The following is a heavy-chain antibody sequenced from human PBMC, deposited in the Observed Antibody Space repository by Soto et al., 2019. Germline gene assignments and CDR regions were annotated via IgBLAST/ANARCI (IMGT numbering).Heavy chain of an antibody. J-gene: IGHJ4*02. CDR2: IIPILGIA. CDR1: GGTFSSYT. CDR3: ARDAPYGGNPNYY. Sequence: QVQLVQSGAEVKKPGSSVKVSCKASGGTFSSYTISWVRQAPGQGLEWMGRIIPILGIANYAQKFQGRVTITADKSTSTAYMELSSLRSEDTAVYYCARDAPYGGNPNYYWGQGTLVTVSS. D-gene: IGHD2-15*01. V-gene: IGHV1-69*08.